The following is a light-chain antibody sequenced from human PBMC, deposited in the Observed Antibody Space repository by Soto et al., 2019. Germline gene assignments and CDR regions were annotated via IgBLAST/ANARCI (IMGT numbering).Light chain of an antibody. Sequence: QPVVTQEPSLTVSPGGTVTLTCGSSTGAVVSGHYPSWFQQKPGQAPRTLIYDTSNKHSWTPARFSGSLLGGKAALTLSGAQPEDEADYYCLLLYSGARVFGGGTKVTVL. CDR1: TGAVVSGHY. CDR2: DTS. V-gene: IGLV7-46*01. J-gene: IGLJ3*02. CDR3: LLLYSGARV.